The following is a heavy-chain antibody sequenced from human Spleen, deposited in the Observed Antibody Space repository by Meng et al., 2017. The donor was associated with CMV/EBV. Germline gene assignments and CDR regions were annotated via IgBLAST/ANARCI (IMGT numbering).Heavy chain of an antibody. CDR3: AKVVARYSGSHGKNYYYGMDV. Sequence: ETLSLTCTVSGGSISSYYWSWIRQPPGKGLEWVSVISGSGGTTYYADSVKGRFTISRDNSKNTLYLQMNSLRAEDTAVYYCAKVVARYSGSHGKNYYYGMDVWGQGTTVTVSS. J-gene: IGHJ6*02. CDR1: GGSISSYY. D-gene: IGHD1-26*01. V-gene: IGHV3-23*01. CDR2: ISGSGGTT.